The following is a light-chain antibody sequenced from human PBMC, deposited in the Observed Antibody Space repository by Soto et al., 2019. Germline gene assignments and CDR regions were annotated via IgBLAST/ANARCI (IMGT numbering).Light chain of an antibody. CDR3: QQYGSSPPT. CDR2: GAS. CDR1: QSVSSSY. J-gene: IGKJ1*01. Sequence: EIELTQSPATLSLSPGERATLSCRASQSVSSSYLAWYQQKPGQAPRLLIYGASSRDTGIPDRFSGSGSGTDFTLTISRLEPEDFAVYYCQQYGSSPPTFGQGTKVEIK. V-gene: IGKV3-20*01.